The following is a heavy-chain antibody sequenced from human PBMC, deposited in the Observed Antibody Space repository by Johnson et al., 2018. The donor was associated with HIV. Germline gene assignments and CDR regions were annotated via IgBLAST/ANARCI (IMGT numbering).Heavy chain of an antibody. V-gene: IGHV3-30-3*01. CDR2: ISYYGSNK. CDR1: GFIFSSYA. D-gene: IGHD3-3*01. J-gene: IGHJ3*02. CDR3: ARDLIKQQFLEWLSEGYGVFDI. Sequence: QVQLVESGGGVVQPGRSLRLSCAASGFIFSSYAMHWVRQAPGKGLEWVGLISYYGSNKYYADSVKGRFIISRDNSKKTLDLQTNSLRAEDTAVYYCARDLIKQQFLEWLSEGYGVFDIWGQGTMVTVSS.